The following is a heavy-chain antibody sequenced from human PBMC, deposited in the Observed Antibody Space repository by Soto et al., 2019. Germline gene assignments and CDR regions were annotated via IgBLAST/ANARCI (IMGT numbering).Heavy chain of an antibody. CDR3: ARTLEGWFDP. CDR2: IIPIFGTA. D-gene: IGHD1-1*01. Sequence: QVQLVQSGAEVKKPGSSVKVSCKASGGTFSSYAISWVRQAPGQVLECMGGIIPIFGTANYAQKFQGRVTITADESTSTAYMELSSLRAEDTAVYYLARTLEGWFDPWCKGTLVTVSS. V-gene: IGHV1-69*01. J-gene: IGHJ5*02. CDR1: GGTFSSYA.